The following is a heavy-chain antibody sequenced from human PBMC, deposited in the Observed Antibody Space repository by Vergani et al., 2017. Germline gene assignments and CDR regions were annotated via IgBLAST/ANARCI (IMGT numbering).Heavy chain of an antibody. V-gene: IGHV3-23*01. CDR2: ISGSGGST. CDR3: AKGIGYDSSGYYFDY. D-gene: IGHD3-22*01. CDR1: GFTFSNYA. J-gene: IGHJ4*02. Sequence: EVQLLESGGDLVQPGGSLRLSCAASGFTFSNYAMSWVRQAPGKGLEWVSAISGSGGSTYYADSVKGRFTISRDNSKNTLYLQMNSLRADDTAVYYCAKGIGYDSSGYYFDYWGQGTLVTVSS.